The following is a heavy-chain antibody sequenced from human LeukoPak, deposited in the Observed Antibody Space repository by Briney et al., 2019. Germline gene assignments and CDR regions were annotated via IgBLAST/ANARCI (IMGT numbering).Heavy chain of an antibody. V-gene: IGHV1-2*02. J-gene: IGHJ4*02. CDR2: INPNTCAS. CDR3: ARIYSSAWFPDY. CDR1: GYTFTGYY. Sequence: ASMKVYCKASGYTFTGYYMHWVRQAPGQGLEWLEWINPNTCASNYPQRFQGRVTMTRDTSISTSFMELISLRSDDTAVYYCARIYSSAWFPDYWGQGTLVTVSS. D-gene: IGHD6-19*01.